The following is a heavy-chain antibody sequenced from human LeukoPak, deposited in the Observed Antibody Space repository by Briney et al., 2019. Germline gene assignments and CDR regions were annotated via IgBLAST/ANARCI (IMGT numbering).Heavy chain of an antibody. CDR2: IKSKTDGGTT. Sequence: GGSLRLSCAASGFTFSNAWMSWVRQAPGKGLEWVGRIKSKTDGGTTDYAAPVKGRFTISRDDSKNTLYLQMNSLRAEDTAVYYCARKENILTGYYDHWGQGTLVTVSS. CDR1: GFTFSNAW. J-gene: IGHJ5*02. CDR3: ARKENILTGYYDH. V-gene: IGHV3-15*01. D-gene: IGHD3-9*01.